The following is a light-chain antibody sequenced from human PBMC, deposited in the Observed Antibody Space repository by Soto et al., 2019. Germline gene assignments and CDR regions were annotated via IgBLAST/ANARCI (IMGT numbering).Light chain of an antibody. Sequence: QSALTQPASVSGSPGQSITISCTGTSSDVGYYNYVSWFQQHPGKAPRLVISDVTNRPSGVSNRFSGSKSGASAALVITGLRADDEADYYCQSYDNNVSGWVFGGGTKLTVL. J-gene: IGLJ3*02. CDR2: DVT. V-gene: IGLV2-14*03. CDR3: QSYDNNVSGWV. CDR1: SSDVGYYNY.